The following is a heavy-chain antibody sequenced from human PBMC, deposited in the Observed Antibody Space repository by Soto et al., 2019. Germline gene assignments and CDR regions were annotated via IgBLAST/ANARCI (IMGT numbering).Heavy chain of an antibody. CDR2: INPIGST. J-gene: IGHJ4*02. D-gene: IGHD2-8*02. CDR1: GGSFSGYY. Sequence: SETLSLTCAVFGGSFSGYYWTWIRQPPETGPEWIGEINPIGSTNYNPSLKSRVTISLEASKNPFSLKLTSATAADSAVYYVARDKISGLFDYWGQGTLVTVS. CDR3: ARDKISGLFDY. V-gene: IGHV4-34*01.